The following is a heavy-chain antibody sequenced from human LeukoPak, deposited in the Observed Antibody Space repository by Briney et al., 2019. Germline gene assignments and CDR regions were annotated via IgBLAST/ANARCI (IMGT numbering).Heavy chain of an antibody. J-gene: IGHJ3*02. CDR1: GYSFTSYH. CDR3: ARGMASETYSPRDAFDI. V-gene: IGHV1-46*01. Sequence: ASVKVSCKASGYSFTSYHMHWVRQAPGQGLEWMGIINPSGGSTTYAQKFQGRVTMTRDMSTSTVYMELSSLRSEDTAVYYCARGMASETYSPRDAFDIWGQGTMVTLSS. CDR2: INPSGGST. D-gene: IGHD2-21*01.